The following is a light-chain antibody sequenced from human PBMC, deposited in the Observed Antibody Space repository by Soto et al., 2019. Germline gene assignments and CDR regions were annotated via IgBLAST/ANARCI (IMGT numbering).Light chain of an antibody. CDR3: QSYDSSLSGSSVV. J-gene: IGLJ2*01. CDR1: SSNIGAGYD. CDR2: GNS. Sequence: QSVLTQPPSVSGAPGQRVTISCTGSSSNIGAGYDVHWYQQLPGTAPKLLIYGNSNRPSGVPDRFSGSKSGTSASLAITGLQAEGEADYYCQSYDSSLSGSSVVFGGGTKLTVL. V-gene: IGLV1-40*01.